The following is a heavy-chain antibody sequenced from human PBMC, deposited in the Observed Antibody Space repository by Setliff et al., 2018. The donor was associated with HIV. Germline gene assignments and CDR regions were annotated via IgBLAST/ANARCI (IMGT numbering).Heavy chain of an antibody. CDR2: INHSGST. CDR1: GGSFSGYD. J-gene: IGHJ4*02. V-gene: IGHV4-34*01. Sequence: SETLSLTCAVYGGSFSGYDWSWIRQPPGKGLEWIGEINHSGSTNYNPSLKSRVTISVDTSKNQFSLKLYSVTAADTSVYYCARSPRIGVAGEFEYWGQGTLVTVS. CDR3: ARSPRIGVAGEFEY. D-gene: IGHD6-19*01.